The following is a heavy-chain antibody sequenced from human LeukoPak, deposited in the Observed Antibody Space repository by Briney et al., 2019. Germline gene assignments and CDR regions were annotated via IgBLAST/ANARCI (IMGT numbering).Heavy chain of an antibody. V-gene: IGHV3-30-3*01. CDR2: ISYDGGNT. CDR3: AKEGTGIHFDY. Sequence: GRSLRLSCAASGFTFSSNAIHWVRQAPGRGLEWVAEISYDGGNTYYADSVKGRFTISRDNSKNTLYLQMNSLRAEDTAVYYCAKEGTGIHFDYWGQGTLVTVSS. CDR1: GFTFSSNA. J-gene: IGHJ4*02. D-gene: IGHD1-1*01.